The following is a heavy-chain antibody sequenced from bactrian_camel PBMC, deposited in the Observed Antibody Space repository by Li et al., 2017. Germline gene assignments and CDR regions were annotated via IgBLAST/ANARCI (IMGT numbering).Heavy chain of an antibody. Sequence: VQLVESGGGSVQSGGSLRLSCVASGEASSMAWFRQASNKEREAVASVDYFGADDYAEFVKGRFTISRDNAKDTLYLQMNSLKIEDTAVYYCALGSSRQATTTARGKGTQVTVS. CDR2: DYFGAD. CDR1: GEASS. D-gene: IGHD3*01. J-gene: IGHJ4*01. V-gene: IGHV3S53*01.